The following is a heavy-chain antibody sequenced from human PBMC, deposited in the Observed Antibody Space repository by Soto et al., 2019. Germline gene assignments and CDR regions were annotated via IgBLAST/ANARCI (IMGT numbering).Heavy chain of an antibody. J-gene: IGHJ6*03. D-gene: IGHD2-15*01. CDR3: ASGKSQMTQDRMGFYSYMDV. CDR1: GATFNDYT. CDR2: VIPLLDAS. Sequence: QVQLVQSGAEVKKPGSSVRISCAASGATFNDYTFTWVRRAPGQGLEWMGRVIPLLDASNYAEKFQDRVTITADRSTSTVYMELSGLKSEDSAIYYCASGKSQMTQDRMGFYSYMDVGGKGTTVTVSS. V-gene: IGHV1-69*08.